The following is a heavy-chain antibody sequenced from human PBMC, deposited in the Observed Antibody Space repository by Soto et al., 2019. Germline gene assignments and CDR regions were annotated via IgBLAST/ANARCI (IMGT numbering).Heavy chain of an antibody. J-gene: IGHJ4*02. V-gene: IGHV3-7*01. CDR1: GFTFSSYW. CDR2: IKQDGSEK. CDR3: ARNPDYDFPNFDY. D-gene: IGHD3-3*01. Sequence: SGGSLRLSCAASGFTFSSYWMSWVRQAPGKGLEWVANIKQDGSEKYYVDSVKGRFTISRDNAKNSLYLQMNSLRAEDTAVYYCARNPDYDFPNFDYWGQGTLVTVSS.